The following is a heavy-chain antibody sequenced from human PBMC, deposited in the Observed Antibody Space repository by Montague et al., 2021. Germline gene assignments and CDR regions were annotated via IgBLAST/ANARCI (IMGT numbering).Heavy chain of an antibody. D-gene: IGHD3-16*01. J-gene: IGHJ6*02. CDR3: ASRGSGALDV. CDR1: GGSLSGYY. Sequence: SETLSLTCAVYGGSLSGYYWSWIRQPPGKGLEWIGEINHSGHTNYNPSPKSRVTISVETSRNHLSLKLTSVTAADTAVYYCASRGSGALDVWGQGTTVTISS. V-gene: IGHV4-34*01. CDR2: INHSGHT.